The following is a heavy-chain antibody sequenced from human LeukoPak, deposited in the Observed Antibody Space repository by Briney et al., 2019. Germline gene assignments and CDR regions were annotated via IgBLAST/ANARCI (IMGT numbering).Heavy chain of an antibody. Sequence: GASVKVSCKASGGTFSSYAISWVRQAPGQGLEWMGGIIPIFGTANYAQKFQGRVTITTDESTSTAYMELSSLRSEDTAVYDCARGPPPVDGYHEDSWGQGPRVTVS. V-gene: IGHV1-69*05. D-gene: IGHD5-24*01. CDR2: IIPIFGTA. CDR3: ARGPPPVDGYHEDS. CDR1: GGTFSSYA. J-gene: IGHJ4*02.